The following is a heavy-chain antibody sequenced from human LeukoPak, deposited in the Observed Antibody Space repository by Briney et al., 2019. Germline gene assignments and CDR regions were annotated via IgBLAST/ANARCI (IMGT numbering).Heavy chain of an antibody. CDR1: GFTFSSYS. CDR3: ARVWSGSYYYLDY. D-gene: IGHD1-26*01. Sequence: GGSLRLSCAASGFTFSSYSMNWVRQAPGKGLEWVSSISSSSSYIYYADSVKGRFTISRDNAKNSLYLQMNSLGAEDTAVYYCARVWSGSYYYLDYWGQGTLVTVSS. CDR2: ISSSSSYI. J-gene: IGHJ4*02. V-gene: IGHV3-21*01.